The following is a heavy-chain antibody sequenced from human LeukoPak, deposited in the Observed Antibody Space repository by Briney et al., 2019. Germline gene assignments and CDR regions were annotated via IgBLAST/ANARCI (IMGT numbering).Heavy chain of an antibody. Sequence: ASVKVSCKGFGYTFADYFVHWVRQAPGQGLEWMGRINPNSGDTEYAPKFQGWVTMTRDTSISTAYVEVSRLISDDTAVYYCARDVTSTPNWEFDYWGQGTLVIVSS. CDR1: GYTFADYF. CDR2: INPNSGDT. D-gene: IGHD1-26*01. J-gene: IGHJ4*02. V-gene: IGHV1-2*04. CDR3: ARDVTSTPNWEFDY.